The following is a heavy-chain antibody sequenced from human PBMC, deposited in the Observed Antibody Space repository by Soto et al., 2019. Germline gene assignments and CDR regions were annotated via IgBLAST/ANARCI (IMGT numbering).Heavy chain of an antibody. CDR2: IYYSGST. J-gene: IGHJ6*02. V-gene: IGHV4-30-4*01. D-gene: IGHD3-10*01. CDR3: ARAKGFPYYYYGMDV. Sequence: SETLSLTCTVSGGSISSGDYYWSWIRQPPGKGLEWIGYIYYSGSTYYNPSLKSRVTISVDTSKNQFSLKLSSVTAADTAVYYCARAKGFPYYYYGMDVWGQGTTVTVS. CDR1: GGSISSGDYY.